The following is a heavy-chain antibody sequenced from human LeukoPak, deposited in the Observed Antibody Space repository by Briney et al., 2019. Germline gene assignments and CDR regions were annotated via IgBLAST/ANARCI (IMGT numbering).Heavy chain of an antibody. V-gene: IGHV3-48*03. CDR3: AELGITMIGGV. Sequence: GGSLRLSCAASGFTFSIYEMNWVRQALGKGLEWVSYISTIGSTIYYADSVKGRFTISRDNAKNSLYLQMDRLRAEDTAVYYCAELGITMIGGVWGKGTTVTISS. CDR1: GFTFSIYE. CDR2: ISTIGSTI. D-gene: IGHD3-10*02. J-gene: IGHJ6*04.